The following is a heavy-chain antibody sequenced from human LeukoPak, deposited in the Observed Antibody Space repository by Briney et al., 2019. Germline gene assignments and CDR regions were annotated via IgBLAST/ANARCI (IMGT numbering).Heavy chain of an antibody. CDR3: ARHSVAPYHYYFMDV. D-gene: IGHD2-21*01. J-gene: IGHJ6*03. CDR1: GGSISGYY. V-gene: IGHV4-59*01. Sequence: SETLSLICTVSGGSISGYYWSWIRQPPGKGLEWIGYIYYSGSTNYNPSLKSRVPISEDTSKNQFSLRLSSVTAADTAIYYCARHSVAPYHYYFMDVWGKGTTVTVSS. CDR2: IYYSGST.